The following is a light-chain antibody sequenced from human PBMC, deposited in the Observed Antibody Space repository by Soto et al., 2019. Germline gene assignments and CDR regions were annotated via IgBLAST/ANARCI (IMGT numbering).Light chain of an antibody. CDR1: QNIDNN. Sequence: EIVMTQSPATLSVSPGDRVTLSCRASQNIDNNLAWYQQRPGQPPRLLIYGASTRANGIPARFSGSGSGTEFTITISSLQSEDFAVYCYQQYNNWPPLTFGGGTKVEIK. CDR3: QQYNNWPPLT. J-gene: IGKJ4*01. CDR2: GAS. V-gene: IGKV3D-15*01.